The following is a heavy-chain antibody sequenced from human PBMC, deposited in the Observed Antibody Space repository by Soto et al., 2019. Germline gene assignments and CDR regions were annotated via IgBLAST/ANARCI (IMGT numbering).Heavy chain of an antibody. CDR1: GYTFTSHG. D-gene: IGHD3-22*01. J-gene: IGHJ4*02. CDR3: ARVPYDTTGYYAF. V-gene: IGHV1-46*01. CDR2: IDPSGGST. Sequence: GASVKVSCKASGYTFTSHGITWVRQAPGQGLEWMGMIDPSGGSTTYAQKFQGRITMTSDMSTSTVYMELSSLRSEDTAVYYCARVPYDTTGYYAFWGQGTLVTVSS.